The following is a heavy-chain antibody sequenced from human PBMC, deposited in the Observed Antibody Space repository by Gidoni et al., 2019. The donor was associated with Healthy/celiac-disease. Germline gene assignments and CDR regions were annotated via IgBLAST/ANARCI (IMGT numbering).Heavy chain of an antibody. D-gene: IGHD6-13*01. J-gene: IGHJ4*02. CDR2: IYWNEDK. CDR1: GFSLSTSGVG. V-gene: IGHV2-5*01. Sequence: QITLKESGPTLVKPTQTLTLTCTFSGFSLSTSGVGVDWIRQPPGKALEWLSLIYWNEDKRYSPPLKSRLTMPKDTSKNQVVLTITNMDPVETATYYCARKFSSSWYEYWAGNYFDYWGQGTLVTVSS. CDR3: ARKFSSSWYEYWAGNYFDY.